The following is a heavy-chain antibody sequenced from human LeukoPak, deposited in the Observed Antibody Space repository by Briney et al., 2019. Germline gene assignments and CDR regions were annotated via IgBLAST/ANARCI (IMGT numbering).Heavy chain of an antibody. CDR3: ADWNYVHY. CDR2: IGRSDGDT. J-gene: IGHJ4*02. D-gene: IGHD1-7*01. Sequence: PGGSLRLSCVASGLTFSNYAMTWVRQALGKGLEWVSSIGRSDGDTHYADSVTGRLTISRDNFKNTLYLQMNSLRAEDTALYYCADWNYVHYWGQGTLVTVSS. CDR1: GLTFSNYA. V-gene: IGHV3-23*01.